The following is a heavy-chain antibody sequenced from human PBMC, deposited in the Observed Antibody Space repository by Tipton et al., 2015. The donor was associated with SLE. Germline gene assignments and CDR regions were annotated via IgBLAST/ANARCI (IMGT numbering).Heavy chain of an antibody. D-gene: IGHD1-1*01. V-gene: IGHV4-59*11. Sequence: LRLSCTVSGGSISPHYWSWIRQPPGKGLEWIGNIDYTANPNYSPSLKSRVTISIDTSTNHFSLKLRSVTAADTAVYYCARSWNDAPPDLGYWGQGTLVTVSS. CDR1: GGSISPHY. J-gene: IGHJ4*02. CDR3: ARSWNDAPPDLGY. CDR2: IDYTANP.